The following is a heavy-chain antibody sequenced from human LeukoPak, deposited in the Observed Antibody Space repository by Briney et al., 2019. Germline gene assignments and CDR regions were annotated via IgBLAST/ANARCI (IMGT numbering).Heavy chain of an antibody. Sequence: GGSLRLSCAASGFTFSSYEMNWVRQAPGKGLEWISYLSSSGDSIYYADSVKGRFTISRDNSKNTLYLQMNSLRAEDTAVYYCARDGYSGYDFYFDYWGQGSLVTVSS. J-gene: IGHJ4*02. CDR1: GFTFSSYE. CDR3: ARDGYSGYDFYFDY. D-gene: IGHD5-12*01. CDR2: LSSSGDSI. V-gene: IGHV3-48*03.